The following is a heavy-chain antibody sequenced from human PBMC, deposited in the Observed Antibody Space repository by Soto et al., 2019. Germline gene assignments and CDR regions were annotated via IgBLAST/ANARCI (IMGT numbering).Heavy chain of an antibody. CDR3: AKSRGGTANGLDV. D-gene: IGHD2-15*01. Sequence: EVKLVESGGGLVQPGRSLRLSCAASGFSFDDYAMHWVRQAPGKGLEWVSGISYYSGSIGYPDSVKGRFTISRDNAKKSLYLQMNSLRGEDTALYYCAKSRGGTANGLDVWGQGTTVTVSS. J-gene: IGHJ6*02. CDR2: ISYYSGSI. V-gene: IGHV3-9*01. CDR1: GFSFDDYA.